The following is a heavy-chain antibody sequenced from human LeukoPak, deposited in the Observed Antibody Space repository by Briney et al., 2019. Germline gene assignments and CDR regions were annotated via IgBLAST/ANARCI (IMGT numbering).Heavy chain of an antibody. J-gene: IGHJ4*02. CDR3: AKTPLSIAAAGSPFDY. V-gene: IGHV3-23*01. D-gene: IGHD6-13*01. CDR1: GFTFSSYA. Sequence: GGSLRLSCAASGFTFSSYAMSWVRQAPGKGLEWVSTISDSGARTNYADSAKGRFTISRDNSKNTLYLQMNSLRAEDTAVYYCAKTPLSIAAAGSPFDYWGQGTLVTVSS. CDR2: ISDSGART.